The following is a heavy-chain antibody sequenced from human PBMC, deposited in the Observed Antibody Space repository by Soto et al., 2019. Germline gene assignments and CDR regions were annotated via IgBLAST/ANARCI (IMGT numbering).Heavy chain of an antibody. CDR3: AGARAGEQQLVVYNFDY. CDR1: GGSFSGYY. V-gene: IGHV4-34*01. J-gene: IGHJ4*02. Sequence: SETLSLTCAVYGGSFSGYYWSWIRQPPGKGLEWIGEINHSGSTNYNPSLKSRVSISVDTSKNQFSLKLSSVTAADTAVYYCAGARAGEQQLVVYNFDYWGQGTLVTVSS. D-gene: IGHD6-13*01. CDR2: INHSGST.